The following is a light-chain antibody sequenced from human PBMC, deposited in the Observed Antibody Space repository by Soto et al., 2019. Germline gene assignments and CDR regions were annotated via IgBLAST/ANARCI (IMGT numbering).Light chain of an antibody. J-gene: IGKJ2*01. CDR3: QQSYSTRYT. V-gene: IGKV1-39*01. CDR2: AAS. Sequence: DIPMTQSPSSLSASVGDRVTITCRASQSIRSYLNWYQQKPGKAPKLLIYAASSLQSGVPLRFSGSGSGTDFTLTISSLQPEDFATYYCQQSYSTRYTFGQGTKLEIK. CDR1: QSIRSY.